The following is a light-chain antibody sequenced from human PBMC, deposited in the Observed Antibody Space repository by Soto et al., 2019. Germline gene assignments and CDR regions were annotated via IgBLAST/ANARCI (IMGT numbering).Light chain of an antibody. CDR2: GAS. CDR3: QQYGISGT. CDR1: QSVSSN. Sequence: EIVITQSPATLSVSPGERATLSCRASQSVSSNLAWYQQKPGQAPRLLIYGASTRATGSPARFSGSGSGTEFTLTISRLEPEDFAVYYCQQYGISGTFGQGTKVDIK. V-gene: IGKV3-15*01. J-gene: IGKJ1*01.